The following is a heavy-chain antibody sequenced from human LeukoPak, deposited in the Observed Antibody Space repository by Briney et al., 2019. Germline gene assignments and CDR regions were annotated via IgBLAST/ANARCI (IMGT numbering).Heavy chain of an antibody. D-gene: IGHD5-18*01. Sequence: SETLSLTCTVSGGSISSYYWSWLRQPPGKGLEWIGYIYYSGSTNYNPSLKSRVTISVDTSKNQFSLKLSSVTAADTAVYYCARGSGTAMDNWFDPWGQGTLVTVSS. J-gene: IGHJ5*02. V-gene: IGHV4-59*01. CDR2: IYYSGST. CDR1: GGSISSYY. CDR3: ARGSGTAMDNWFDP.